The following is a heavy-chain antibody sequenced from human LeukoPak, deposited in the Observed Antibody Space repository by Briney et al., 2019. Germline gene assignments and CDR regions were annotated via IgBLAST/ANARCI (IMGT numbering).Heavy chain of an antibody. V-gene: IGHV3-74*01. CDR3: ARDLHY. CDR2: INSDGSTT. J-gene: IGHJ4*02. Sequence: PGGSLRLSCAASGFTFSSYWMHWVRQAPDKGLVWVSRINSDGSTTNYVDSVKGRFTISRDNAKNTLYLQINGLRAEDTGVYYCARDLHYWGQGTLVTVSS. CDR1: GFTFSSYW.